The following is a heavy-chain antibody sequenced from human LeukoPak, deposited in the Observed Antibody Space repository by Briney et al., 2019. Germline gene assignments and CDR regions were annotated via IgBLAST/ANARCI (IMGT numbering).Heavy chain of an antibody. CDR3: AKVEMATSPGGIDY. J-gene: IGHJ4*02. Sequence: GGSLRLSCAASGFTFSNYGMHWVRQAPGEGLWWGTFIWYDGSNTYYADSVKGRFTISRDNSKNTLYLQMNSLRVEDTATYYCAKVEMATSPGGIDYWGQGTLVTVSS. D-gene: IGHD5-24*01. V-gene: IGHV3-30*02. CDR1: GFTFSNYG. CDR2: IWYDGSNT.